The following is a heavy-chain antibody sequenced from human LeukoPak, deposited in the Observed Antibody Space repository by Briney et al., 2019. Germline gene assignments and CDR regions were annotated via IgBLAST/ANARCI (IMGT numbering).Heavy chain of an antibody. CDR3: ARPRDGYNYASELRWDY. CDR1: DDPINSGVYY. V-gene: IGHV4-61*09. Sequence: SETLSLTCTVSDDPINSGVYYWNWIRQPAGKGLEWIGHIYTSGTTTNSNPSLKSRVAISLDTSKNHFSLKLSSVTAADTAVYYCARPRDGYNYASELRWDYWGQGTLVTVSS. CDR2: IYTSGTTT. J-gene: IGHJ4*02. D-gene: IGHD5-24*01.